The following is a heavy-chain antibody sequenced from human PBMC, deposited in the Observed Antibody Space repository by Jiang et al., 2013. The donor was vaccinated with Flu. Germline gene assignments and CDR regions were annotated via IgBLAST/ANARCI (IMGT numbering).Heavy chain of an antibody. D-gene: IGHD2-2*01. Sequence: TLSLTCAVYVGPSVVTTGGWIRQPPGKGLEWIGEINHSGSTNYNPSLKSRVTISVDTSKNQFSLKLSSVTAADTAVYYCARGRIVVVPAAMGSHYYYGMDVWGQGTTVTVSS. CDR1: VGPSVVTT. J-gene: IGHJ6*02. CDR3: ARGRIVVVPAAMGSHYYYGMDV. CDR2: INHSGST. V-gene: IGHV4-34*01.